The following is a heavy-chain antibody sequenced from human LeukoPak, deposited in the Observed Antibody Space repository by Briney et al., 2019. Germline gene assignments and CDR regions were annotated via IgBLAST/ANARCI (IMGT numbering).Heavy chain of an antibody. V-gene: IGHV1-46*01. CDR3: ARDLVTTVTRYFDY. Sequence: NPGGGSASYAQKFQGRVTMTRDTSTSTVYMELSSLRSEDTAVYYCARDLVTTVTRYFDYWGQGTLVTVSS. J-gene: IGHJ4*02. D-gene: IGHD4-17*01. CDR2: NPGGGSA.